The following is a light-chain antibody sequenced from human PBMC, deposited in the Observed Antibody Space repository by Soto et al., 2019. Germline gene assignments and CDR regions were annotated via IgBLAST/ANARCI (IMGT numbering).Light chain of an antibody. J-gene: IGLJ1*01. V-gene: IGLV2-23*01. CDR3: SSYAGSNNYV. CDR2: EGS. CDR1: STDVGYYNL. Sequence: QSALTQPVSVSGSPGQTITISCTGSSTDVGYYNLVSWYQQHPGKAPKFIIYEGSKRPPGVSNRFSGSKSGNTASLTISGLQAEDEADYYCSSYAGSNNYVFGTGTKVTVL.